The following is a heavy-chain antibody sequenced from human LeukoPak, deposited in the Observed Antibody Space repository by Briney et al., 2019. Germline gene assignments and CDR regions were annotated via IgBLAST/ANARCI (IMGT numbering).Heavy chain of an antibody. CDR2: ISSSSSTI. CDR1: GFTFSSYS. J-gene: IGHJ3*02. Sequence: GGSLRLSCAASGFTFSSYSMNWVRQAPGKGLEWVSYISSSSSTINYADSVKGRFTISRDNGKNSLYLQMNSLRDEDTGVYYCARDRIARGPDVFDIWGQGTMVTVSS. CDR3: ARDRIARGPDVFDI. V-gene: IGHV3-48*02. D-gene: IGHD6-13*01.